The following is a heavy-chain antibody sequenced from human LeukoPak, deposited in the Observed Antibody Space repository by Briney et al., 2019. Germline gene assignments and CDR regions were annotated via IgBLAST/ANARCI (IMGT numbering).Heavy chain of an antibody. CDR1: GYTLTELS. CDR2: FDPEDGET. Sequence: ASVKVSCKVSGYTLTELSMHWVRQAPGKGLEWMGGFDPEDGETIYAQKFQGRVTMTEDTSTDTAYMELSSLRSEDTAVYYCATGPAGSYYPTFSFDYWGQGTLVTVSS. D-gene: IGHD1-26*01. V-gene: IGHV1-24*01. CDR3: ATGPAGSYYPTFSFDY. J-gene: IGHJ4*02.